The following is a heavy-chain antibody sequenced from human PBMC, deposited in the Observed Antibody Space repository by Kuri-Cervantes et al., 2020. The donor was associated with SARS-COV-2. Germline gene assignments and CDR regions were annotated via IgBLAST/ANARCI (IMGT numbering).Heavy chain of an antibody. CDR2: IYYSGST. CDR3: ASVKYIDYYYYMDV. CDR1: GDSISSYY. J-gene: IGHJ6*03. V-gene: IGHV4-59*01. Sequence: GSLRLSCTVSGDSISSYYWSWIRQPPGKGLEWIGYIYYSGSTNYNPSLKSRVTISVDTSKNQFSLKLSSVTAADTAVYYCASVKYIDYYYYMDVWGKGTTVTVSS. D-gene: IGHD2-15*01.